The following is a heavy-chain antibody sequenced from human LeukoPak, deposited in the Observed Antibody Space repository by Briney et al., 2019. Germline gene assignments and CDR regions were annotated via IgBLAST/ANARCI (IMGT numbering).Heavy chain of an antibody. CDR2: ISSSSSYI. D-gene: IGHD2-2*01. CDR1: GFTFSSYS. CDR3: AGGYCSSTSCKDYWFDP. Sequence: GGSLRLSCAASGFTFSSYSMNWVRQAPGKGLEWVSSISSSSSYIYYADSVKGRFTISRDNAKNSLYLQMNSLRAEDTAVYYCAGGYCSSTSCKDYWFDPWGQGTLVTVSS. J-gene: IGHJ5*02. V-gene: IGHV3-21*01.